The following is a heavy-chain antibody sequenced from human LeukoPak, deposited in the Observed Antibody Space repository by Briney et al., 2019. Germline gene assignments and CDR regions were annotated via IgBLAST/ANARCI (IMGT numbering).Heavy chain of an antibody. Sequence: GESLKISCKGSGYSFTSYWIGWVRQMPGKGLEWMGIIYPGDSDTRYSPSFRGQVTISADKSISTAYLQWSGLKASDAAIYYCARLCPQRFLSCGMDVWGQGTTVTVSS. V-gene: IGHV5-51*01. CDR2: IYPGDSDT. CDR3: ARLCPQRFLSCGMDV. J-gene: IGHJ6*02. CDR1: GYSFTSYW. D-gene: IGHD3-3*01.